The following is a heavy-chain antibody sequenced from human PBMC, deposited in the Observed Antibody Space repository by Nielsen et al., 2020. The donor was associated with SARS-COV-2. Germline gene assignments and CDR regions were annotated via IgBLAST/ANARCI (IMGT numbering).Heavy chain of an antibody. CDR2: ISSSGSYI. D-gene: IGHD5-24*01. CDR1: GFTFSSYS. J-gene: IGHJ4*02. Sequence: GGSLRLSCAASGFTFSSYSMNWVRQAPGKGLVWVSSISSSGSYIYYADSVKGRFTISRDNAKNSLYLQMNSLRAEDTAVYYCAKSHERDGYNFDYWGQGTLVTVSS. V-gene: IGHV3-21*01. CDR3: AKSHERDGYNFDY.